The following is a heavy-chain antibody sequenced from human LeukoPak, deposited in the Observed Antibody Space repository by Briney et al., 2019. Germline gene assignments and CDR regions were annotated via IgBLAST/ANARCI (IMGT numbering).Heavy chain of an antibody. CDR3: ATSRGSWPDYFDY. V-gene: IGHV3-48*03. CDR2: ISTSGSTI. J-gene: IGHJ4*02. Sequence: GGSLRLSCAASGFAFSSYEMNWVRQAPGKGLDWVSYISTSGSTIYYADSVKGRFTISRDNAKNSLYLQMNSLRAEDTAVYYCATSRGSWPDYFDYWGQGTLVTVSS. D-gene: IGHD6-13*01. CDR1: GFAFSSYE.